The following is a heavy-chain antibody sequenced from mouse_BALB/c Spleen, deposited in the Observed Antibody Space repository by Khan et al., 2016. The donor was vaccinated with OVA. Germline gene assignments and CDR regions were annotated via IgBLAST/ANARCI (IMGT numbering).Heavy chain of an antibody. D-gene: IGHD2-1*01. V-gene: IGHV1S132*01. CDR2: IYPGTGNT. Sequence: VQLQQPGAELVRPGASVKLSCKTSGYIFTSYWIHWVKQRSGQGLEWIARIYPGTGNTNYNEKFKGKAIVTADKSSSTVYMQLSSLKSEDSAVYFCARYYGNYFDCWGQGTTLTVSS. CDR3: ARYYGNYFDC. CDR1: GYIFTSYW. J-gene: IGHJ2*01.